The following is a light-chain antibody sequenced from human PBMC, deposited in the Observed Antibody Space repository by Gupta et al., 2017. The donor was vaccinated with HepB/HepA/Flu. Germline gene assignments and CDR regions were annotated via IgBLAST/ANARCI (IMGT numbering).Light chain of an antibody. V-gene: IGLV2-14*03. CDR1: SGDIITYKY. CDR3: CSYNSRSTV. CDR2: DVS. J-gene: IGLJ3*02. Sequence: QSALTQPASVSGSPGKSITISCTGISGDIITYKYFSWYQHHPGQAPKVLISDVSDRPSGVSDRFSGSKSGNTAYLTISGLQAEDEADYYCCSYNSRSTVFSAGTKVTVL.